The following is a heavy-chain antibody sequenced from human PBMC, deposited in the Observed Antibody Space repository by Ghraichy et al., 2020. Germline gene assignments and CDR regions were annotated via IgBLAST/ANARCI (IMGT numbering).Heavy chain of an antibody. J-gene: IGHJ6*02. Sequence: CGGWIRQPPGKGLEWIGYIYYSGYTNNDPSLKSRVTISVDTSKNQFSLKLSSVTAADTAVYYCARAYSGTYYGRYYYGMDVWGQGTTVTVSS. CDR2: IYYSGYT. D-gene: IGHD1-26*01. CDR1: C. CDR3: ARAYSGTYYGRYYYGMDV. V-gene: IGHV4-59*01.